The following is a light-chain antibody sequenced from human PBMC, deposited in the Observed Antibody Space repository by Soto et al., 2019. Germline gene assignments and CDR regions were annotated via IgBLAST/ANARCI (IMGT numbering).Light chain of an antibody. Sequence: EIVMTQSPATLSVSPGERATLSCRASQSVSTNLAWYQQKPGQAPSLLIYDASTRATDIPARFSGSGSGTELTLTISSLQSEDFAVYYCQQYDNWPPWTFGQGTKVEIK. CDR1: QSVSTN. CDR3: QQYDNWPPWT. CDR2: DAS. V-gene: IGKV3-15*01. J-gene: IGKJ1*01.